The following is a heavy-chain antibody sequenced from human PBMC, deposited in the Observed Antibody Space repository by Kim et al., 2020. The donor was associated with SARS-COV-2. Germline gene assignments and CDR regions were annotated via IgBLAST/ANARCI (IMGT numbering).Heavy chain of an antibody. J-gene: IGHJ6*02. CDR3: ARKGAIIGETYYYYYGMDV. CDR1: GYPFGTYD. D-gene: IGHD3-3*01. V-gene: IGHV1-8*01. Sequence: ASVKVSCKASGYPFGTYDINWVRQAAGQGLEWVGWMNPETGNTGYAQKFQGRITMTRDSSIRTAFLEVSRLSPEDTAVYFCARKGAIIGETYYYYYGMDVWGQGTTVTVSS. CDR2: MNPETGNT.